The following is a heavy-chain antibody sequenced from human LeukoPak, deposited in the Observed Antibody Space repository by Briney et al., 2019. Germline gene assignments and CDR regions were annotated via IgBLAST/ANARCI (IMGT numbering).Heavy chain of an antibody. D-gene: IGHD1-14*01. J-gene: IGHJ4*02. CDR1: GYTFTDYY. CDR3: ARIGYNHYFDY. V-gene: IGHV1-2*02. Sequence: ASVKVSCKASGYTFTDYYLHWVRQAPGQGLEWMGWINPNSGGTNYAQTFQGRVTMTRDTSITTAYLELSGLRSDDTAVYYCARIGYNHYFDYWGQGTLVTVSS. CDR2: INPNSGGT.